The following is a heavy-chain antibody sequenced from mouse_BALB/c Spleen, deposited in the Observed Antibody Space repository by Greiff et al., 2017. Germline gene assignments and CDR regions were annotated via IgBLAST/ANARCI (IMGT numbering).Heavy chain of an antibody. CDR3: AREGTTVVGYYAMDY. Sequence: EVQGVESGGGLVQPGGSLKLSCAASGFTFSSYGMSWVRQTPDKRLELVATINSNGGSTYYPDSVKGRFTISRDNAKNTLYLQMSSLKSEDTAMYYCAREGTTVVGYYAMDYWGQGTSVTVSS. CDR1: GFTFSSYG. J-gene: IGHJ4*01. V-gene: IGHV5-6-3*01. D-gene: IGHD1-1*01. CDR2: INSNGGST.